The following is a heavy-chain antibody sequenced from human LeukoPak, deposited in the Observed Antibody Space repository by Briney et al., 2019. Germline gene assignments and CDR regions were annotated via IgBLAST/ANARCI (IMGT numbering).Heavy chain of an antibody. CDR3: ARRRVVVTAKAFDY. V-gene: IGHV4-59*12. J-gene: IGHJ4*02. Sequence: PSETLSLTCTVSGGSISSYYWSWIRQPPGKGLEWIGYIYYSGSTNYNPSLKSRVTISVDTSKNQFSLKLSSVTAADTAVYYCARRRVVVTAKAFDYWGQGTLVTVSS. CDR1: GGSISSYY. D-gene: IGHD2-21*02. CDR2: IYYSGST.